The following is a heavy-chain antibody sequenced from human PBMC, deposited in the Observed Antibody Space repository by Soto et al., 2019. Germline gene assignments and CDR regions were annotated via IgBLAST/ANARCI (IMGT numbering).Heavy chain of an antibody. V-gene: IGHV4-31*03. CDR3: ARARIDFWSGYNDY. D-gene: IGHD3-3*01. CDR2: IYYSGST. CDR1: GGSISSGGYY. J-gene: IGHJ4*02. Sequence: QVQLQESGPGLVKPSQTLSLTCTVSGGSISSGGYYWSWIRQHPGKGLEWIRYIYYSGSTYYNPSLKSRVTNAVDTSKNQFSLKLSSVTAADTGVYYCARARIDFWSGYNDYWGQGTLVTVSS.